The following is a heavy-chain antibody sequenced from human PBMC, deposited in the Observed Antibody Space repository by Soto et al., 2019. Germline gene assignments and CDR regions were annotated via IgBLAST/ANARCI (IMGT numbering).Heavy chain of an antibody. CDR3: ARDAQAYYDFWRGNYNYYSYCVMDV. D-gene: IGHD3-3*01. V-gene: IGHV3-74*01. Sequence: EVQLVESGGGLVQPGGSLRLSCAASGFTFSSYWMHWVRQAPGKGLVWFSRINSEGSSTSYADSVNGRFTISRDNAKNTLCLRRNSLRAVDTAVYYCARDAQAYYDFWRGNYNYYSYCVMDVWGQGTTVTVSS. CDR1: GFTFSSYW. J-gene: IGHJ6*02. CDR2: INSEGSST.